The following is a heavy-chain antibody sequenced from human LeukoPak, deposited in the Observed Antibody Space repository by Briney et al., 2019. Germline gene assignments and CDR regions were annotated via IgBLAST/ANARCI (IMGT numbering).Heavy chain of an antibody. J-gene: IGHJ3*02. CDR3: ARSIRGSYVEDAFDM. D-gene: IGHD1-26*01. Sequence: ASVKVSCKTSGYTFSDYYLHWVRQAPGQGLEWMGWINPSSGGTKYVQKFQGRVTMTRDTAISTGYMELSRLRSDDTGVYYCARSIRGSYVEDAFDMWGQGTMVTVSA. CDR2: INPSSGGT. CDR1: GYTFSDYY. V-gene: IGHV1-2*02.